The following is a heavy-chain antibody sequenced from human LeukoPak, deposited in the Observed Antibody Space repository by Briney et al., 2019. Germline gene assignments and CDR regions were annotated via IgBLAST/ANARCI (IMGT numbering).Heavy chain of an antibody. Sequence: SETLSLTCTVSGGSISSYYWSWIRQPPGKGLEWIGYIYYSGSTNYNPSLKSRVTISVDTSKNQFSLKLSSVTAADTAVYYCARKISAAGSRWFDPWGQGTLVTVSS. D-gene: IGHD6-13*01. CDR1: GGSISSYY. CDR2: IYYSGST. CDR3: ARKISAAGSRWFDP. J-gene: IGHJ5*02. V-gene: IGHV4-59*12.